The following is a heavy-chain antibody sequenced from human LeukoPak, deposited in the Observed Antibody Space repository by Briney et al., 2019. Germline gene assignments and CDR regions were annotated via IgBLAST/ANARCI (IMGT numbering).Heavy chain of an antibody. J-gene: IGHJ4*02. CDR2: INAGNGNT. Sequence: ASVKVSCKASGYTFTGYYMHWVRQAPGQRLEWMGWINAGNGNTKYSQEFQGRVTITRDTSASTAYMELSSLRSEDMAVYYCARDSRRTLAGTSFDYWGQGTLVTVSS. D-gene: IGHD6-19*01. V-gene: IGHV1-3*03. CDR1: GYTFTGYY. CDR3: ARDSRRTLAGTSFDY.